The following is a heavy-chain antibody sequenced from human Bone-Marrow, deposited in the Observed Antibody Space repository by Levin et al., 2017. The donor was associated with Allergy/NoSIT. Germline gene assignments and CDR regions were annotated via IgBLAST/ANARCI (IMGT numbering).Heavy chain of an antibody. Sequence: GESLKISCAASGFTFSDYYMSWIRQAPGKGLEWVSYISSSGSTIYYADSVKGRFTISRDNAKNSLYLQMNSLRAEDTAVYYCARARSGYYHAYAFDIWGQGTVVTVSS. CDR2: ISSSGSTI. CDR1: GFTFSDYY. D-gene: IGHD3-22*01. V-gene: IGHV3-11*01. J-gene: IGHJ3*02. CDR3: ARARSGYYHAYAFDI.